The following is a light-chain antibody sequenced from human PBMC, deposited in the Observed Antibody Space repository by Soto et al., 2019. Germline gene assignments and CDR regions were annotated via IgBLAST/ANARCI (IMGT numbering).Light chain of an antibody. CDR1: RTVRNY. Sequence: DIQMTQSPSSLSVSVGDRVIITCRASRTVRNYLNWYQQKPGTAPKLLIYGATNLQSGVPSRFSGRGSETDFTLTIGSLQPEDFATYYCQQGYSTQYTFGQGTKLEIK. J-gene: IGKJ2*01. V-gene: IGKV1-39*01. CDR3: QQGYSTQYT. CDR2: GAT.